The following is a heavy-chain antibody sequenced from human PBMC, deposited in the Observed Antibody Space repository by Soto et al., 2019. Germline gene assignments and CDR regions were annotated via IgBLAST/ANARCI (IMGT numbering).Heavy chain of an antibody. CDR1: GGTFSSYT. D-gene: IGHD2-15*01. CDR3: ASGYCSGGSCRSRDWLDP. Sequence: QVQLVQSGAEVKKPGSSVKVSCKASGGTFSSYTISWVRPAPGQGLEWMGRIIPILGIANYAQKFQGRVTITADKATSRAYMGLRSLSSDDMAVYYGASGYCSGGSCRSRDWLDPWGQGTLVTVSA. J-gene: IGHJ5*02. CDR2: IIPILGIA. V-gene: IGHV1-69*02.